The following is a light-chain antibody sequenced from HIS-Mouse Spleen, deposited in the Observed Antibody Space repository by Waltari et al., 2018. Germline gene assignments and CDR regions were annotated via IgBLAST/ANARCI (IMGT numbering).Light chain of an antibody. Sequence: QSALTQPASVSGSPGQSITISCPGTSRDVGSYNLVSRYQQHPGKAPKLSVYVGIRRPSGVSNRFSGSKSGNTASLTISGLQAEDEADYYCCSYAGSSTFVVCGGGTKLTVL. CDR3: CSYAGSSTFVV. J-gene: IGLJ2*01. V-gene: IGLV2-23*03. CDR1: SRDVGSYNL. CDR2: VGI.